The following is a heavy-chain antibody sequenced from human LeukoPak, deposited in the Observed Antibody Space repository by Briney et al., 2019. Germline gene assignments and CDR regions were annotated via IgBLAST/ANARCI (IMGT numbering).Heavy chain of an antibody. CDR1: GFTFSIYA. D-gene: IGHD6-19*01. Sequence: GGSLRLTCAASGFTFSIYAMSWVRQAPGKGLEWVSVINSNGGTAHYAGSVRGRFTIPRDNSKNIVSLQMKSLRADDTATYFCVRDRGSGWYYMDLWGQGTLVTVSS. CDR2: INSNGGTA. CDR3: VRDRGSGWYYMDL. J-gene: IGHJ4*02. V-gene: IGHV3-23*01.